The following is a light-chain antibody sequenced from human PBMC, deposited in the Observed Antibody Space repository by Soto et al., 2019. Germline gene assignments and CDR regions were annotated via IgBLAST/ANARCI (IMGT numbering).Light chain of an antibody. CDR3: QVWDISSDHVV. CDR2: DDS. J-gene: IGLJ2*01. Sequence: SYELTQPPSVSVAPGQTARMTCAGNNIGSKSVHWYQQRPGQAPVLVVYDDSGRPSGIPERFSGTNSGSTATLTISRVEGGDEADYFCQVWDISSDHVVFGGGTKLTVL. CDR1: NIGSKS. V-gene: IGLV3-21*02.